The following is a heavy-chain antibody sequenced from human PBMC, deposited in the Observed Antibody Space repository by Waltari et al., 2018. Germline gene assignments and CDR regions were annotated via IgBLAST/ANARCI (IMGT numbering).Heavy chain of an antibody. V-gene: IGHV3-7*01. Sequence: EVQLVESGGGLVKPGGSLRLSCAASGFTFSSYWMSWVRQAPGKGLVWVANIKQDGSEKYYVDSVKGRFTISRDNAKNSLYLQMNSLRAEDTAVYYCARVANYYYYYYMDVWGKGTTVTVSS. J-gene: IGHJ6*03. CDR1: GFTFSSYW. CDR3: ARVANYYYYYYMDV. CDR2: IKQDGSEK.